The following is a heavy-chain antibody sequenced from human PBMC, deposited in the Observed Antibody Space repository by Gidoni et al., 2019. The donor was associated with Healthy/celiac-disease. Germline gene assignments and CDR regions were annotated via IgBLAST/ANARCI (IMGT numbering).Heavy chain of an antibody. CDR2: GST. Sequence: GSTNYNPSLKSRVTISVDTSKNQFSLKLSSVTAADTAVYYCARWGSYCSSTSCYAFDIWGQGTMVTVSS. D-gene: IGHD2-2*01. V-gene: IGHV4-59*01. J-gene: IGHJ3*02. CDR3: ARWGSYCSSTSCYAFDI.